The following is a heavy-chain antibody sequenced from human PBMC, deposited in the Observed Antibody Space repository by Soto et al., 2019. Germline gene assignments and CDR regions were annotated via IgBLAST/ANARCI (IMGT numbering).Heavy chain of an antibody. D-gene: IGHD6-13*01. V-gene: IGHV3-7*01. CDR1: GFTFSSYW. CDR2: IKQDGSEK. J-gene: IGHJ6*03. CDR3: ASHSIAAAVYYQYYMDV. Sequence: GGSLRLSCAASGFTFSSYWMSWVRQAPGKGLEWVANIKQDGSEKYYVDSVKGRFTISRDNAKNSLYLQMNSLRAEDTAVYYCASHSIAAAVYYQYYMDVWRKATPVTVSS.